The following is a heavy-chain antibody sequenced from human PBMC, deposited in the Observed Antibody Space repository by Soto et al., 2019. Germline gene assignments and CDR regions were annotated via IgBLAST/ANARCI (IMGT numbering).Heavy chain of an antibody. CDR1: GGTFSSYT. Sequence: QVQLVQSGAEVKKPGSSVKVSCKASGGTFSSYTISWVRQAPGQGLESMGRIIPILGIANYAQKFQGRVTITADKSTSIAYRERSSMRSEDTAVYYCARDHSDDILTGYSSFWYSDFWGRGTLVTVSS. D-gene: IGHD3-9*01. V-gene: IGHV1-69*08. CDR2: IIPILGIA. J-gene: IGHJ2*01. CDR3: ARDHSDDILTGYSSFWYSDF.